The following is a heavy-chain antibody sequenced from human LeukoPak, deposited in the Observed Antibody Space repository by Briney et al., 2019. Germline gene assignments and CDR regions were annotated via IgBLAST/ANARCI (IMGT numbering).Heavy chain of an antibody. Sequence: SVKVSCKASGGTFSSYAISWVRQAPGQGLEWMGGIIPIFGTANCAQKFQGRVTITADESTSTAYMELSSLRSEDTAVYYCARDTWQAGSWYCDHWGQGTLVTVSS. CDR1: GGTFSSYA. V-gene: IGHV1-69*13. CDR2: IIPIFGTA. D-gene: IGHD6-13*01. J-gene: IGHJ5*02. CDR3: ARDTWQAGSWYCDH.